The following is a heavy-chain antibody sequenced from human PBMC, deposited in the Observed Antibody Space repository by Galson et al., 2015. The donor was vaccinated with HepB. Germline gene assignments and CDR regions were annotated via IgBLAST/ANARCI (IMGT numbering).Heavy chain of an antibody. D-gene: IGHD5-18*01. J-gene: IGHJ2*01. Sequence: SLRLSCAASGFTFSNYAMSWVRQAPGKGLEWVSAISGSGGSTYYADSVKGRFTISRDSSKNTLYLQMKSLRLEDAAVYYCAKAGSTGLVLDWYFDLWGRGTLVTVSS. CDR1: GFTFSNYA. CDR3: AKAGSTGLVLDWYFDL. CDR2: ISGSGGST. V-gene: IGHV3-23*01.